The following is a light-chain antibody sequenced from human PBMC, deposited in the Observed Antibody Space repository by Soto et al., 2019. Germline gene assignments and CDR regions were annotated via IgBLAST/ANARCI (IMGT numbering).Light chain of an antibody. CDR1: SSDVVTYNL. CDR3: YSFAGSTTFSYV. CDR2: EGT. J-gene: IGLJ1*01. V-gene: IGLV2-23*03. Sequence: QSALTQPASVSGSPGQSINISCTGTSSDVVTYNLVSWYQQHPGKAPTVLIYEGTKRPSGVSNRFSGSKSGNTASLTISGLQTEDEADYYCYSFAGSTTFSYVFGPGTKVT.